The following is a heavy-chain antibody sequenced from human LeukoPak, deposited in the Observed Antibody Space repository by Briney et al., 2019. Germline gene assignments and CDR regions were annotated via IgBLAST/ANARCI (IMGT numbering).Heavy chain of an antibody. J-gene: IGHJ4*02. CDR3: ARLTLDTSGGSGGY. V-gene: IGHV3-73*01. CDR2: IRSKAHSYAT. Sequence: GGSLKLSCAASGFTFSGVAMHWVRQGSGKGLEWVGRIRSKAHSYATAYAASVKGRFTISRDDSKNTAYLQMNSLTTEDTAVYYCARLTLDTSGGSGGYWGQGTLVTVSS. CDR1: GFTFSGVA. D-gene: IGHD3-10*01.